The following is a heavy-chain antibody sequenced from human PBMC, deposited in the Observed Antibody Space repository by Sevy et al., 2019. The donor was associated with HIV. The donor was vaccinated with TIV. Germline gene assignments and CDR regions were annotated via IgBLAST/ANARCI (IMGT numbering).Heavy chain of an antibody. CDR2: INPNSGGT. V-gene: IGHV1-2*02. J-gene: IGHJ3*02. D-gene: IGHD1-7*01. Sequence: ASMKVSCKASGYTFTGYYMHWVRQAPGQGLEWMGWINPNSGGTNYAQKFQGRVTMTRDTSISTAYMELSRLRSDDTAVYYCARGPVGETGTTLGWIWGQGTMVTVSS. CDR3: ARGPVGETGTTLGWI. CDR1: GYTFTGYY.